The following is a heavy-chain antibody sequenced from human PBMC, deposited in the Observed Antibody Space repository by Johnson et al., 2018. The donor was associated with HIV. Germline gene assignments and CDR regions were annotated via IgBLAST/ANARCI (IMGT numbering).Heavy chain of an antibody. CDR2: ISYDGSNK. J-gene: IGHJ3*02. CDR1: GFTFSSYD. V-gene: IGHV3-30*03. D-gene: IGHD2-2*01. Sequence: QVQLVESGGGLVKPGGSLRLSCAASGFTFSSYDMHWVRQATGKGLEWVAVISYDGSNKYYSDSVKGRFTVSRDNSKNTLYLQMNSLRGDDTAVYYCARPAIVVLPAGAFDIWGPGTMVTVSS. CDR3: ARPAIVVLPAGAFDI.